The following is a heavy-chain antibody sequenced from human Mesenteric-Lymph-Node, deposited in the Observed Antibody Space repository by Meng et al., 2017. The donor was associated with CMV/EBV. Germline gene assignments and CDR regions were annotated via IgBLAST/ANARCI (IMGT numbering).Heavy chain of an antibody. J-gene: IGHJ6*02. CDR2: ISVSGDKT. D-gene: IGHD2-2*01. CDR3: ARLDHCSSTSCWTGEYYSGMDV. V-gene: IGHV3-23*01. CDR1: GFTFSSYA. Sequence: GESLKISCAASGFTFSSYAMHWVRQAPGKGLEWVSGISVSGDKTYNTDSVKGRFTISRDNSKNTLYLQMNTLRAEDTALYYCARLDHCSSTSCWTGEYYSGMDVWGQGTAVTVSS.